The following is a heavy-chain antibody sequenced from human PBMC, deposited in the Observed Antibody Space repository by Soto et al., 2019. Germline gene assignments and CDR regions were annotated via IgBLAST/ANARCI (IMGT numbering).Heavy chain of an antibody. CDR3: ARIGGGGDS. D-gene: IGHD3-16*01. V-gene: IGHV4-61*01. Sequence: QVQLQESGPGRVKPSETLSLTCSVSGGSVRTGSYHWSWIRQPPGKGLEWIGFIPNNGSPDYNPSLKSRVVVSIDRSKNQFSLKVNSVTAADTAVYFCARIGGGGDSCGQGTLVTVSS. CDR2: IPNNGSP. J-gene: IGHJ4*02. CDR1: GGSVRTGSYH.